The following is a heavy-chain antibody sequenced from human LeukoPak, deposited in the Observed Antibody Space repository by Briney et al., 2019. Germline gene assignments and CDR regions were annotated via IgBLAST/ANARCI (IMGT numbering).Heavy chain of an antibody. CDR1: GFTFDDYT. D-gene: IGHD3-22*01. J-gene: IGHJ4*02. Sequence: GGSLRLSCAASGFTFDDYTMHWVRQAPGKGLEWISLISWDGGTTDYADSVKGRFTISGDNSKNTLYLQMNSLRAEDTAVYYCARDLSSGYLDYWGQGTLVTVSS. V-gene: IGHV3-43*01. CDR3: ARDLSSGYLDY. CDR2: ISWDGGTT.